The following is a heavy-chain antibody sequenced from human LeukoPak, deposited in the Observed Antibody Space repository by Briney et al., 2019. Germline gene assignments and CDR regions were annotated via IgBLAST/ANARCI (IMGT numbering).Heavy chain of an antibody. V-gene: IGHV3-7*01. Sequence: GGSLRLSCAASGFTFSGYWMSWVRQAPGKGLEWVASIKDDGSEKYYMDSVKGRLTISRDNAKNSMSLQMNSLRAEDTAVYYCAKDPMLGDCPACGEAFDIWGQGTMVTVSS. CDR1: GFTFSGYW. CDR3: AKDPMLGDCPACGEAFDI. CDR2: IKDDGSEK. J-gene: IGHJ3*02. D-gene: IGHD2-21*02.